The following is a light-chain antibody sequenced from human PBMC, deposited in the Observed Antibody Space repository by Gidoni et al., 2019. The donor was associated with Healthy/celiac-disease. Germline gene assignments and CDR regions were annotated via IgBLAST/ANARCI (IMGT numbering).Light chain of an antibody. J-gene: IGLJ1*01. V-gene: IGLV3-1*01. CDR1: KLGDKY. CDR2: KDS. CDR3: QAWDSSTYV. Sequence: SYELTQPPSVSVSPGQTASITCSGDKLGDKYACWYQQTPGQSPVLVIYKDSKRPSGIPERFSGANSGNTATLTISGTQAMDEADYYCQAWDSSTYVFGTGTKVTVL.